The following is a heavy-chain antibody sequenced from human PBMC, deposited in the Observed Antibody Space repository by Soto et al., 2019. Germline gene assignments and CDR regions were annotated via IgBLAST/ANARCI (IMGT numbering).Heavy chain of an antibody. CDR2: INPNSGGA. CDR3: ARDQGLRYSLGGFDP. Sequence: XSVKLHCEASGHTFSDYYIHWVRQSPGQGLEWMGWINPNSGGANYAQKFQDRVTMTRDTSISTAYMELSRLRSDDTAVYYCARDQGLRYSLGGFDPWGQGTLVTVDS. CDR1: GHTFSDYY. V-gene: IGHV1-2*02. D-gene: IGHD3-16*02. J-gene: IGHJ5*02.